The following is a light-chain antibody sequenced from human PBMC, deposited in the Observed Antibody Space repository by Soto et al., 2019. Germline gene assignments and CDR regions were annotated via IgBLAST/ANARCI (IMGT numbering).Light chain of an antibody. CDR2: AAS. CDR3: QQSYSTPRWT. Sequence: DIQMTQSPSSLSASVGDRVTITCRASQNISSYLNWYQQKPGKAPKVLIYAASSLQSGVPSKFIGSGFGTDFTLTINSVQPEDFATYFCQQSYSTPRWTFGQGTKVEIK. J-gene: IGKJ1*01. V-gene: IGKV1-39*01. CDR1: QNISSY.